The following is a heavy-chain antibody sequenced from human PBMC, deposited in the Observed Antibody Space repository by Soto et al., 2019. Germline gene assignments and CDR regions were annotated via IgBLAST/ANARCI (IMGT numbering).Heavy chain of an antibody. CDR2: IYSGGST. J-gene: IGHJ6*02. D-gene: IGHD1-26*01. Sequence: PGGSLRLSCAASGFTVSSNYMSWVRQAPGKGLEWVSVIYSGGSTYYADSVKGRFTISRDNSKNTLYLQMNSLRAEDTAVYYCARTEATNMSTYYYYGMDVWGQGTTVTVSS. V-gene: IGHV3-53*01. CDR3: ARTEATNMSTYYYYGMDV. CDR1: GFTVSSNY.